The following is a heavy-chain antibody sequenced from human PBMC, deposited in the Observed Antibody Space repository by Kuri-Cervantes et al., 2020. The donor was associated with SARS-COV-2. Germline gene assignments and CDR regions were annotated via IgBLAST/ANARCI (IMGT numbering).Heavy chain of an antibody. CDR1: GFTFSSYG. D-gene: IGHD3-10*01. V-gene: IGHV3-30*03. Sequence: GGSLRLSCAASGFTFSSYGMHWVRQAPGKGLEWVAVISYDGSNKYYADSVKGRFTISRDNSKNTLYLQMNSLRAEDTAVYYCARGHQGLLWFGYQVDIWGQGTMVTVSS. CDR3: ARGHQGLLWFGYQVDI. CDR2: ISYDGSNK. J-gene: IGHJ3*02.